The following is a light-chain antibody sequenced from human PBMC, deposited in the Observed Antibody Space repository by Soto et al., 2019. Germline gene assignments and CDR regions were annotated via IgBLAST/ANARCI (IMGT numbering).Light chain of an antibody. V-gene: IGKV3-20*01. CDR3: QQYGHSALI. CDR1: ESVSGKN. CDR2: DTS. J-gene: IGKJ3*01. Sequence: EIVLTQSPDTLSLSPGERATLSCRASESVSGKNLAWYQQNPGQAPRLLLYDTSSRETGIPDMFSASGFGTDFTLPIRRVETEDFEVYYCQQYGHSALIFGHGTKVDIK.